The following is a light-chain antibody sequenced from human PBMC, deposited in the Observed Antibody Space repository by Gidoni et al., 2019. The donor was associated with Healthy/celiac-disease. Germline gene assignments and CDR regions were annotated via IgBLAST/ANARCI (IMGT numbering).Light chain of an antibody. CDR3: QAWDSSLVV. CDR1: KSGDKY. J-gene: IGLJ2*01. CDR2: QDS. V-gene: IGLV3-1*01. Sequence: SYELTQPPSVSVSPGQTASITCSGDKSGDKYACWYQQKPGQSPVLVIYQDSKRPSGIPERFSGSNSGNTATLTISGTQAMDEADYYCQAWDSSLVVFGGGTKLTVL.